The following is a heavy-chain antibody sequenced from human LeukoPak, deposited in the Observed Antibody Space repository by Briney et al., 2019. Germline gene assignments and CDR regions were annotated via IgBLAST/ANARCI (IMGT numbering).Heavy chain of an antibody. Sequence: SETLSLTCAVYGGSFSGFYWSWIRPPPGKGREWSGEIKHSGSSNYNTSLTRGVTTSVHTSKTQYILMLSSVTAAATALYYGTRALMVRGVKTWFDPWGEGSLVTVSS. V-gene: IGHV4-34*01. J-gene: IGHJ5*02. CDR1: GGSFSGFY. CDR2: IKHSGSS. CDR3: TRALMVRGVKTWFDP. D-gene: IGHD3-10*01.